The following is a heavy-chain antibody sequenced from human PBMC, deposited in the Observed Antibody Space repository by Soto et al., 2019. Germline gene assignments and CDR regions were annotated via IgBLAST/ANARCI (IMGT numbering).Heavy chain of an antibody. J-gene: IGHJ4*02. Sequence: PGGSLRLSCAASGFTFSSYAMHWVRQAPGKGLEWVAVISYDGSNKYYADSVKGRFTISRDNSKNTLYLQMNSLRAEDTAVYYCASLLSSQADFWSGYPDYWGQGTLVTVSS. CDR1: GFTFSSYA. V-gene: IGHV3-30-3*01. CDR2: ISYDGSNK. CDR3: ASLLSSQADFWSGYPDY. D-gene: IGHD3-3*01.